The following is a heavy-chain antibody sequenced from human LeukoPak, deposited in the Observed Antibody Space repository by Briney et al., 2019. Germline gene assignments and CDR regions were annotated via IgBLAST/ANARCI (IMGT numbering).Heavy chain of an antibody. J-gene: IGHJ4*02. D-gene: IGHD1-26*01. CDR3: ASQTVVGATDY. CDR2: ISSSSSTI. CDR1: GFTFSSYS. Sequence: PGGSLRLSCAASGFTFSSYSMNWVRQAPGKGLEWLSYISSSSSTIYYADSVKGRFTISRDNAKNSLYLQMNSLSDGDTAVYYCASQTVVGATDYWGQGTLVTVSS. V-gene: IGHV3-48*02.